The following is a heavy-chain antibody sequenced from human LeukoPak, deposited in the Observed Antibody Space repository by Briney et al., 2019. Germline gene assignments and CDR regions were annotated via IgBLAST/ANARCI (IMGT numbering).Heavy chain of an antibody. V-gene: IGHV4-61*02. Sequence: PSETLSLTCTVSGGSISSGSYYWSWIRQPAGKGLEWIGRIYTNGSTNYNPSLKSRVTISVDTSKNQFSLKLSSVTAADTAVYYCARAYYYGSGTKADFDYWGQGTLVTVSS. CDR3: ARAYYYGSGTKADFDY. J-gene: IGHJ4*02. D-gene: IGHD3-10*01. CDR2: IYTNGST. CDR1: GGSISSGSYY.